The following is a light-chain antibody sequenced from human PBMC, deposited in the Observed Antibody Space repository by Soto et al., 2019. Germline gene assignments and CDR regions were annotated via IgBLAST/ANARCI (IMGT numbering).Light chain of an antibody. Sequence: QLVLTQSPSASASLGASVKVTCTLSSGHSSYAIAWHQQQPEKGPRYLMKLNSDGSHSKGDGIPDRFSGSSSGAERYLTIFSLQSEDEADYYCQTWGTGILGVVFGGGTKLTVL. CDR1: SGHSSYA. J-gene: IGLJ2*01. CDR3: QTWGTGILGVV. CDR2: LNSDGSH. V-gene: IGLV4-69*01.